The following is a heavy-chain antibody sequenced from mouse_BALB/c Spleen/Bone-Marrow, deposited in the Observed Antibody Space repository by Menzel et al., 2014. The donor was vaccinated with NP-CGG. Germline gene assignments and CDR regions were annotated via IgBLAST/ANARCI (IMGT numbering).Heavy chain of an antibody. CDR2: ISNGGGST. J-gene: IGHJ3*01. D-gene: IGHD2-4*01. CDR3: ARPLYYDYDGFAY. CDR1: GFTFSSYT. V-gene: IGHV5-12-2*01. Sequence: EVKLVESGEGLVQPGGSLKLSCAASGFTFSSYTMSWVRQTPEKRLEWVAYISNGGGSTYYPDTVKGRFTISRDNAKNTLYLQMSSLKSEDTAMYYCARPLYYDYDGFAYWGQGTLVTVSA.